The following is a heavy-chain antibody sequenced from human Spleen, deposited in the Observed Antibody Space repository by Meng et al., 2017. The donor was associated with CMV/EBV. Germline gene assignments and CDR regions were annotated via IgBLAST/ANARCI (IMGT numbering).Heavy chain of an antibody. J-gene: IGHJ4*02. V-gene: IGHV4-31*03. D-gene: IGHD3-16*01. CDR2: IYYSGST. CDR3: ARVAGFGSDY. CDR1: GGSISSGSYY. Sequence: CTVSGGSISSGSYYWRWIRQHPGKGLEWIGYIYYSGSTYYNPSLKSRVTISADTSKNQFSLKLSSVTAADTAVYYCARVAGFGSDYWGQGTLVTVSS.